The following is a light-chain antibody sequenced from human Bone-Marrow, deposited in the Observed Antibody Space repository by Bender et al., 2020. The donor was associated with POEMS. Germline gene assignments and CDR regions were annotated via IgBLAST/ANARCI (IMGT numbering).Light chain of an antibody. V-gene: IGLV1-36*01. J-gene: IGLJ3*02. CDR2: YDD. Sequence: QSVVTQPPSLSEAPRQRVTISCSGSSSNIGNHGVNWYQQLPGEAPKLLIYYDDLLTHGVSDRFSASKSGTSASLAISELQSEDEALYYCSAWDDSLSGWVFGGETKLTVL. CDR3: SAWDDSLSGWV. CDR1: SSNIGNHG.